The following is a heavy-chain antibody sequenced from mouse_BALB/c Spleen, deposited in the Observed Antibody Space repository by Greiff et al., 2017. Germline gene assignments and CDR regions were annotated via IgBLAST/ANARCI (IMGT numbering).Heavy chain of an antibody. D-gene: IGHD5-5*01. J-gene: IGHJ3*01. CDR3: YLFAY. CDR2: IDPETGGT. CDR1: GYTFTDYE. Sequence: SGAELVRPGASVTLSCKASGYTFTDYEMHWVKQTPVHGLEWIGAIDPETGGTAYNQKFKGKATLTADKSSSTAYMELRSLTSEDSAVYYCYLFAYWGQGTLVTVSA. V-gene: IGHV1-15*01.